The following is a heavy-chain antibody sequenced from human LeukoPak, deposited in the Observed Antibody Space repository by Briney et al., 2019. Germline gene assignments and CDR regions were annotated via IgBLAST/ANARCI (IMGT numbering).Heavy chain of an antibody. J-gene: IGHJ6*02. CDR3: ARDRGIAVAGTIVWYYYYGMDV. D-gene: IGHD6-19*01. V-gene: IGHV1-2*02. Sequence: ASVKVSCMASGYTFTGYYMHWLRQPPAHGPEWMGWINPNSGGTNYAQKFQGRVTMTRDTSISTAYMELSRLRSDDTAVYYCARDRGIAVAGTIVWYYYYGMDVWGQGTTVTVSS. CDR1: GYTFTGYY. CDR2: INPNSGGT.